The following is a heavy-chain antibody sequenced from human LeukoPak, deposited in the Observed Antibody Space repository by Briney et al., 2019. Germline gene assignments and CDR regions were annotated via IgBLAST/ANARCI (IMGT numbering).Heavy chain of an antibody. V-gene: IGHV3-48*01. CDR1: GFTFSNYS. CDR2: ISSGSRTI. J-gene: IGHJ4*02. Sequence: GGSLRLSCAASGFTFSNYSMNRVRQAPGKGLEGLSYISSGSRTIYYADSVQGRFTISIDNAKTSLYLQINTLRAEDTAVYYCAREVYYGGSGYYHPGGFDYWGQGTLVTVSS. CDR3: AREVYYGGSGYYHPGGFDY. D-gene: IGHD3-22*01.